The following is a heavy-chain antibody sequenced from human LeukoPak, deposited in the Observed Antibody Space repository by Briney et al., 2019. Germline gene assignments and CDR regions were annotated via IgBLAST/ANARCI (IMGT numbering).Heavy chain of an antibody. J-gene: IGHJ4*02. Sequence: GASVKVSCKASGYTFTGYGINWVRQAPGQGLEWMGWISAYNGNTNYAQKLQGRVTMTTDTSTSTAYMELGRLRSDDTAVYYCARASGSNRDFDYWGQGILVTVSA. CDR3: ARASGSNRDFDY. CDR1: GYTFTGYG. V-gene: IGHV1-18*01. D-gene: IGHD3-22*01. CDR2: ISAYNGNT.